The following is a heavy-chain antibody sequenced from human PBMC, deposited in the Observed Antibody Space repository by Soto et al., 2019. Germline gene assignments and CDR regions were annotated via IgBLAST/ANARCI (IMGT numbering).Heavy chain of an antibody. CDR2: ISYDGSNK. CDR1: GFTFSSYG. J-gene: IGHJ4*02. V-gene: IGHV3-30*18. CDR3: AKDPEPYYADIDYLDY. D-gene: IGHD4-17*01. Sequence: GGSLRLSCAASGFTFSSYGMHWVRQAPGKGLEWVAVISYDGSNKYYADAVKGRFTISRDNSKTTLYLQMNSLRAEETAGYYCAKDPEPYYADIDYLDYLGQGTLVTVSS.